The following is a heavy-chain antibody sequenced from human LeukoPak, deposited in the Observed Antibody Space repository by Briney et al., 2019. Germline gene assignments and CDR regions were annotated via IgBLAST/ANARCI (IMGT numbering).Heavy chain of an antibody. CDR2: IGSDNKP. CDR1: GFIFCAYA. V-gene: IGHV3-23*01. CDR3: ARDLNYYVAMDV. Sequence: GGSLRLSCEASGFIFCAYAIPWVRQAPGKGLEWVSSIGSDNKPHYSESVKGRFAISRDNSKNILFLHPNSLRAEDTALYYCARDLNYYVAMDVWGQGTTVTVSS. J-gene: IGHJ6*02. D-gene: IGHD3-10*02.